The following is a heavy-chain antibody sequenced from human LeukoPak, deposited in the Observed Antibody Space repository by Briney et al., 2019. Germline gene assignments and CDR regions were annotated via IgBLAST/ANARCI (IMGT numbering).Heavy chain of an antibody. CDR3: ARRWTYYYGSGREGSTNNWFDP. CDR1: GGSISSYY. D-gene: IGHD3-10*01. V-gene: IGHV4-59*08. J-gene: IGHJ5*02. Sequence: PSETLSLTCTVSGGSISSYYWSWIRQPPGKGLEWIGYIYYSGSTNYNPSLKSRVTISVDTSKNQFSLKLSSVTAADTAVYYCARRWTYYYGSGREGSTNNWFDPWGQGTLVTVSS. CDR2: IYYSGST.